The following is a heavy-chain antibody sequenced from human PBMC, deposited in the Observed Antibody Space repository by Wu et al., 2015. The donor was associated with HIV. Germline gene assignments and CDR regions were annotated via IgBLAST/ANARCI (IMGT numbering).Heavy chain of an antibody. CDR2: VNPSPYSGST. J-gene: IGHJ3*02. CDR3: ARDLRRSTAFDM. CDR1: GYTFADYY. V-gene: IGHV1-2*02. Sequence: QVQLVQSGPEVKKPGASVKVSCKASGYTFADYYIHWVRQAPGQGLEWMGWVNPSPYSGSTIYAQKFEGRVTMTRDTSISTAYLELTTLRPDDTAVYYCARDLRRSTAFDMWGQGTMVTVSS.